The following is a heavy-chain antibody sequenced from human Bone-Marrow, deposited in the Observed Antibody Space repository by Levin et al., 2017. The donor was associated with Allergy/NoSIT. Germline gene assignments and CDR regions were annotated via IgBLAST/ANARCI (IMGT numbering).Heavy chain of an antibody. CDR2: ISYDGSNK. Sequence: GESLKISCAASGFTFSSYAMHWVRQAPGKGLEWVAVISYDGSNKYYADSVKGRFTISRDNSKNTLYLQMNSLRAEDTAVYYCARDRGLDYYDSSGSYYFDYWGQGTLVTVSS. V-gene: IGHV3-30-3*01. J-gene: IGHJ4*02. D-gene: IGHD3-22*01. CDR1: GFTFSSYA. CDR3: ARDRGLDYYDSSGSYYFDY.